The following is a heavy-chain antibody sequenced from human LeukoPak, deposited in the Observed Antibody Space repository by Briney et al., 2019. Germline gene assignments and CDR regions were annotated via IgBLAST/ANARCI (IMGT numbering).Heavy chain of an antibody. CDR2: ISAYNGNT. CDR1: GYTSTSYG. D-gene: IGHD3-10*01. CDR3: AKQKAAWFGEFHTDY. Sequence: AASVKVSCKASGYTSTSYGISWVRQAPGQGLEWMGWISAYNGNTNYAQKLQGRVTMTTDTSTSTAYMALRSLRTDDTAVYYGAKQKAAWFGEFHTDYWGQGTLVTVSS. V-gene: IGHV1-18*01. J-gene: IGHJ4*02.